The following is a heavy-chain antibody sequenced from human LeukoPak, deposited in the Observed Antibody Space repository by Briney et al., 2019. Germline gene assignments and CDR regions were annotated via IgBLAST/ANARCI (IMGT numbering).Heavy chain of an antibody. CDR3: AKGTSSAGYYYMDV. CDR1: GFTFSSYW. CDR2: INTDGSST. D-gene: IGHD2-2*01. V-gene: IGHV3-74*01. Sequence: GGSLRLSCAASGFTFSSYWMHWVRQAPGKGLVWVSRINTDGSSTSYADSVKGRFTISRDNAKNSLYLQMNSLRAEDMALYYCAKGTSSAGYYYMDVWGKGTTVTVSS. J-gene: IGHJ6*03.